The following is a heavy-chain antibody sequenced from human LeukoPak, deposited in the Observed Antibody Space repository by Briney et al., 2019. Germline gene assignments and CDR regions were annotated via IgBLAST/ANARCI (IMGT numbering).Heavy chain of an antibody. CDR1: GFTFGGYG. D-gene: IGHD3-3*01. Sequence: PGGSLRLSCAASGFTFGGYGMHWVRQAPGKGLEWVAFIRFDGSNKYYADSVKGRFTISRDNSKNTLYLQMNSLRAEDTAVYYCAKVGGRYYDFWSGYDVWGKGTTVTVSS. CDR2: IRFDGSNK. CDR3: AKVGGRYYDFWSGYDV. V-gene: IGHV3-30*02. J-gene: IGHJ6*04.